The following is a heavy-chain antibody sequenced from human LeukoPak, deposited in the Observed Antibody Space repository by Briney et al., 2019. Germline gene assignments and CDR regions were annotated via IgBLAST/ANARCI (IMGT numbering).Heavy chain of an antibody. Sequence: GGSPRLSCAASGFTFSSYAMHWVRQAPGKGLEWVAVISYDGTNKYYADSVKGRFTISRDNSKSTLYLQMNSLRAEDTAVYYCARDLGDVYYFDYWGQGTLVTVSS. V-gene: IGHV3-30-3*01. CDR3: ARDLGDVYYFDY. D-gene: IGHD2-21*02. CDR2: ISYDGTNK. J-gene: IGHJ4*02. CDR1: GFTFSSYA.